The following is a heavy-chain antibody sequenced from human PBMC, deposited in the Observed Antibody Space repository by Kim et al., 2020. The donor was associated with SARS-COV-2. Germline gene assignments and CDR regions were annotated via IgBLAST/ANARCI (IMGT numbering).Heavy chain of an antibody. CDR1: GGSFSGYY. V-gene: IGHV4-34*01. Sequence: SETLSLTCAVYGGSFSGYYWSWIRQPPGKGLEWIGEINHSGSTNYNPSLKSRVTISVDTSKNQFSLKLSSVTAADTAVYYCARGRVVKVAGRRPGYYFDYWGQGTLVTVSS. J-gene: IGHJ4*02. CDR2: INHSGST. CDR3: ARGRVVKVAGRRPGYYFDY. D-gene: IGHD6-19*01.